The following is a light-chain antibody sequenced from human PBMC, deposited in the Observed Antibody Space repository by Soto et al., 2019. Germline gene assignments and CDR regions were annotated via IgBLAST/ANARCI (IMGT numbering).Light chain of an antibody. CDR2: DVS. CDR1: SSDVGGYNY. Sequence: QPVLTQPASVSGSPGQSITISCTGTSSDVGGYNYVSWYQQHPGKAPKLMIYDVSNRPSGVSNRFSGSKSGNTASLTISGLQAEDEADYYCSSYTSSSTLGFGGGTKRTVL. J-gene: IGLJ2*01. V-gene: IGLV2-14*01. CDR3: SSYTSSSTLG.